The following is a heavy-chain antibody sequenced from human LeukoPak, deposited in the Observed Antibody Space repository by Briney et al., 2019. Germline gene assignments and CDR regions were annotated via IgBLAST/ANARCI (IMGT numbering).Heavy chain of an antibody. V-gene: IGHV5-51*01. J-gene: IGHJ4*02. D-gene: IGHD6-19*01. Sequence: GESLKISCKGSGYSFTSFWIAWVRQMPGKGLEWMGIIYPGDSYTIYSPSFEGQVTFSADKSISIAYLQWSSLKASDSAMYYCAIAVAGTHFDYWGQGTLVTVSS. CDR2: IYPGDSYT. CDR1: GYSFTSFW. CDR3: AIAVAGTHFDY.